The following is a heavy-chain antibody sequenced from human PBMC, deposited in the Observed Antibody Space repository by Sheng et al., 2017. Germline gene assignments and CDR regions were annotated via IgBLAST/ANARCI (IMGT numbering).Heavy chain of an antibody. D-gene: IGHD1-26*01. J-gene: IGHJ6*02. Sequence: QVQLVESGGGVVQPGRSLRLSCEASGFTFSRYGMHWVRQAPGKGLEWVAVISYTGSTKYYAESVKGRFTISRDNSKNTLYLQMNSLRAEDTAVYYCARDRVGSYYGMDVWGQGTTVTVSS. CDR3: ARDRVGSYYGMDV. V-gene: IGHV3-30*03. CDR2: ISYTGSTK. CDR1: GFTFSRYG.